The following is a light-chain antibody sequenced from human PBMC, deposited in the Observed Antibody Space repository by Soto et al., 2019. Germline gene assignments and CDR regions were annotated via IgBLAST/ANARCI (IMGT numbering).Light chain of an antibody. CDR1: QSVSSS. J-gene: IGKJ5*01. V-gene: IGKV3D-15*01. CDR3: QQYNNWPPIT. CDR2: DAS. Sequence: IVFTQSPATLSLSPGERATPSCRASQSVSSSLAWYQQKPGQAPRLLLYDASTRATGIPARFSGSGSGTELTLTISSLQSEDFAVYYCQQYNNWPPITFGQGTRLEIK.